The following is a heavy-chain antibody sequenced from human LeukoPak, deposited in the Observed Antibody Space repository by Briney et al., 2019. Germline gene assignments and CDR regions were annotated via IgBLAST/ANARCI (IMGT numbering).Heavy chain of an antibody. CDR1: GYSFTSYW. CDR2: IYPGDSDT. V-gene: IGHV5-51*01. J-gene: IGHJ5*02. D-gene: IGHD6-19*01. Sequence: GGSLRISCKGFGYSFTSYWIGWVRQMPGKGLEWMGIIYPGDSDTRYSPSFQGQVTISADKSISTAYLQWSSLKASDTAMYYCAVMWVAGTWSFDPWGQETLVTVSS. CDR3: AVMWVAGTWSFDP.